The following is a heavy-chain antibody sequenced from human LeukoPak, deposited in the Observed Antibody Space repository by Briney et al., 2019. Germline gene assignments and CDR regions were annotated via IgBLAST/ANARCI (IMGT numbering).Heavy chain of an antibody. CDR2: ISAYNGNT. D-gene: IGHD3-10*01. V-gene: IGHV1-18*01. CDR3: ARDSTPYYYGSGSYPDY. Sequence: ASVKVSCKASGYTFTSYGISWVRQAPGQGLEWMGWISAYNGNTNYAQKLQGGVTMTTDTSTSTAYMELRSLRSDDTAVYYCARDSTPYYYGSGSYPDYWGQGTLVTVSS. CDR1: GYTFTSYG. J-gene: IGHJ4*02.